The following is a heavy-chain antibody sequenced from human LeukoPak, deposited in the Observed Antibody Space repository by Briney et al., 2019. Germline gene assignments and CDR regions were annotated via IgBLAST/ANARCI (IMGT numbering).Heavy chain of an antibody. CDR2: IHPADSDT. Sequence: GESLKISCMGSGYSFSSYWIGWVRQMPGKGLEWMGIIHPADSDTRYSPSFQGQVTFSADKSISTAYLQWSSLKASDTAMYYCARHHGGDFDYWGQGTLVTVSS. CDR1: GYSFSSYW. V-gene: IGHV5-51*01. D-gene: IGHD2-15*01. CDR3: ARHHGGDFDY. J-gene: IGHJ4*02.